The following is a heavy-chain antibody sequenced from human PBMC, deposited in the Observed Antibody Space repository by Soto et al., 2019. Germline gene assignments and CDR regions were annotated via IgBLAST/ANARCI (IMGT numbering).Heavy chain of an antibody. CDR2: ISYDGTKK. CDR1: GFSFSSYD. CDR3: AKGSYSGVYSDFDY. Sequence: GGSLRLSCAASGFSFSSYDMYWVRQAPGKGLEWVAAISYDGTKKYYADSVKGRFTLSRDNSKNTLYLQMNSLRAGDTAAYYCAKGSYSGVYSDFDYWGQGSLVTVSS. V-gene: IGHV3-30*18. D-gene: IGHD1-26*01. J-gene: IGHJ4*02.